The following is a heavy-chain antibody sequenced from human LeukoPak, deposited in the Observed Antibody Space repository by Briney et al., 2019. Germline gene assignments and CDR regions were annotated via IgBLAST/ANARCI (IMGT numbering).Heavy chain of an antibody. J-gene: IGHJ4*02. V-gene: IGHV3-23*01. D-gene: IGHD3-10*01. Sequence: GGSLRLSCAASGFTSSSYAMSWVRQAPGKGLEWVSAISGSGGSTYYADSVKGRFTISRDNSKNTLYLQMNSLRAEDTAVYYCAKDRWFGELLYLFDYWGQGTLVTVSS. CDR2: ISGSGGST. CDR1: GFTSSSYA. CDR3: AKDRWFGELLYLFDY.